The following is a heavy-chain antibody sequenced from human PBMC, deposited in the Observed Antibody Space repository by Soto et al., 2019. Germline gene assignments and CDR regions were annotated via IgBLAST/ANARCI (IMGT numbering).Heavy chain of an antibody. D-gene: IGHD3-10*01. CDR3: ARDRSYGSGTDYYCYDGMDV. J-gene: IGHJ6*02. V-gene: IGHV1-69*08. Sequence: QVQLVQSGAEVKKPGSSVKVSCKASGGTFSSYTISWVRQAPGQGLEWMGRIIPILGIANYAQKFQGRVTSHADKSTSTAYVELSSLRSEDTAVYYCARDRSYGSGTDYYCYDGMDVWGQGTTVTVSS. CDR2: IIPILGIA. CDR1: GGTFSSYT.